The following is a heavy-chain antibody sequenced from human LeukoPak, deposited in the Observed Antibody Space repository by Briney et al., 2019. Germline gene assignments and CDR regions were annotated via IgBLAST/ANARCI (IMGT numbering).Heavy chain of an antibody. Sequence: GGSLRLSCAASGFTFSDYYMSWIRQAPGKGLEWVSYISSSGSTIYYADSVKGRFTISRDNAKNSLYLQMNSLRAEDTAVYYCARERRDYYDGSGYYGAIDYWGRGTLVTVSS. D-gene: IGHD3-22*01. CDR3: ARERRDYYDGSGYYGAIDY. J-gene: IGHJ4*02. CDR2: ISSSGSTI. V-gene: IGHV3-11*04. CDR1: GFTFSDYY.